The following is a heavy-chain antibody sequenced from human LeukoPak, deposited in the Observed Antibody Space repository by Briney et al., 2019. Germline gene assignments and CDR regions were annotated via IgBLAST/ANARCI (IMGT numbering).Heavy chain of an antibody. V-gene: IGHV4-39*01. D-gene: IGHD5-24*01. CDR3: ARLGGYNLSRNAFDI. Sequence: SETLSLTCTVSGGSVSSTAYYWGWIRQTPGKGLEWIGNAYVNGHTYYNPSLKSRVTIVVDTSKNDFSLKLSSVTAADTAVYYCARLGGYNLSRNAFDIWGRGTLVTVSS. J-gene: IGHJ3*02. CDR1: GGSVSSTAYY. CDR2: AYVNGHT.